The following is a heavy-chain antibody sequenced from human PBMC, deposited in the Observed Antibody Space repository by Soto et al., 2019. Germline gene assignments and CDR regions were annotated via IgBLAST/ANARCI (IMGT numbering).Heavy chain of an antibody. CDR2: IYYSGST. J-gene: IGHJ4*02. Sequence: SETLSLTCTVSGGSISSYYWSWIRQPPGKGLEWIGYIYYSGSTNYNPSLKSRVTISVDTSKNQFSLKLSSVTAADTAVYYCARQMVFTILRVVPNFDFRGQGTLVTGSS. CDR3: ARQMVFTILRVVPNFDF. D-gene: IGHD3-3*01. CDR1: GGSISSYY. V-gene: IGHV4-59*08.